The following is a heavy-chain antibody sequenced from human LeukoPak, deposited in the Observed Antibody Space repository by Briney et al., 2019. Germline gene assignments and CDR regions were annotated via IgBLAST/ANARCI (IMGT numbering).Heavy chain of an antibody. CDR2: ISAYNGNT. Sequence: GASVKVSCKASGYTFTSYGISWVPPAPGQGLEWMGWISAYNGNTNYAQKLQGRVTMTTDTSTSTAYIELRSLRSDDTPVYYCAXXXSAHFKENDYWGQGTLVTVSS. J-gene: IGHJ4*02. D-gene: IGHD3-3*02. CDR1: GYTFTSYG. V-gene: IGHV1-18*01. CDR3: AXXXSAHFKENDY.